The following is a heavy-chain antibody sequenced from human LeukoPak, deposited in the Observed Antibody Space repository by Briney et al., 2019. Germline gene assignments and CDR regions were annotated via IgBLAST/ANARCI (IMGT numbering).Heavy chain of an antibody. D-gene: IGHD3-10*01. CDR2: IYYTGNT. CDR3: ARSYNSGSYCPFYFDF. V-gene: IGHV4-59*11. CDR1: GGSISSHY. J-gene: IGHJ4*02. Sequence: SETLSLTCTVSGGSISSHYWSWIRQPPGKGLEWIGHIYYTGNTNYGPSLMSRVTISVDTSKNYFSLKLNSVTAADTAVYYCARSYNSGSYCPFYFDFWGQGALVTVSS.